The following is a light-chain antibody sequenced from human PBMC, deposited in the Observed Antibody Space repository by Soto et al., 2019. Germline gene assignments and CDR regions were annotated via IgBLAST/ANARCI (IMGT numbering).Light chain of an antibody. CDR3: SSYAGSNNL. Sequence: QSALTQPRSVSGSPGQSVTISCTGTSSDVGGYNYVSWYQHHPGKAPKLLIYEVSKRPSGVPDRFSGSKSGNTASLIVSGLQAEDEADYYCSSYAGSNNLFGGGTQLTVL. J-gene: IGLJ2*01. CDR1: SSDVGGYNY. CDR2: EVS. V-gene: IGLV2-8*01.